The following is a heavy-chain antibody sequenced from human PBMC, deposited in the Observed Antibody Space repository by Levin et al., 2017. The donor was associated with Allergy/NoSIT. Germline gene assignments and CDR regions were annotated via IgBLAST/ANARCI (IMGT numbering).Heavy chain of an antibody. CDR3: AGTNYYGSGSYLA. CDR1: GGTFSSYA. V-gene: IGHV1-69*06. D-gene: IGHD3-10*01. J-gene: IGHJ5*02. CDR2: IIPIFGTA. Sequence: KISCKASGGTFSSYAISWVRQAPGQGLEWMGGIIPIFGTANYAQKFQGRVTITADKSTSTAYMELSSLRSEDTAVYYCAGTNYYGSGSYLAWGQGTLVTVSS.